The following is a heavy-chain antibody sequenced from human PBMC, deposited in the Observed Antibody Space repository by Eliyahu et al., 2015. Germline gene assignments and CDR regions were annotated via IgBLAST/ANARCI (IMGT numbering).Heavy chain of an antibody. CDR3: ARQEDTAMVTY. V-gene: IGHV4-59*08. J-gene: IGHJ4*02. CDR1: GGSISXYY. D-gene: IGHD5-18*01. Sequence: QVQLQESGPGLVKPSETLSLTCTVXGGSISXYYWSWIRQPPGKGLEWIGYIYYSGSTNYNPSLKSRVTISVDTSKNQFSLKLSSVTAADTAVYYCARQEDTAMVTYWGQGTLVTVSS. CDR2: IYYSGST.